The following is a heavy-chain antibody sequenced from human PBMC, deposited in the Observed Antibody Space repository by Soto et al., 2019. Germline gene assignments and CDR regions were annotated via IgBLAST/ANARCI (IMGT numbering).Heavy chain of an antibody. CDR2: MNPNSGNT. Sequence: ASVKVSCKASGYTFTSYDINWVRQATGQGLEWMGWMNPNSGNTGYAQKFQGRVTMTRNTSISTAYMELSSLRSEDTAVYYCARGPPIMITFGGVIRPTNWFDPWGQGTLVTVSS. CDR1: GYTFTSYD. V-gene: IGHV1-8*01. J-gene: IGHJ5*02. CDR3: ARGPPIMITFGGVIRPTNWFDP. D-gene: IGHD3-16*02.